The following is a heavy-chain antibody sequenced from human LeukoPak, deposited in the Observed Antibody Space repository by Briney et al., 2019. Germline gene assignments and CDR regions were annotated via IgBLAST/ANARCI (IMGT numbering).Heavy chain of an antibody. CDR3: TRLEDYYDSSVS. Sequence: GGSLRLSCAASGFTFSGSAMHWVRQASGKGLEWVGRIRSKANSYATAYAASVEGRFTISRDDSKNTAYLQMNSLKTEDTAVYYCTRLEDYYDSSVSWGQGTLVTVSS. CDR1: GFTFSGSA. V-gene: IGHV3-73*01. J-gene: IGHJ5*02. CDR2: IRSKANSYAT. D-gene: IGHD3-22*01.